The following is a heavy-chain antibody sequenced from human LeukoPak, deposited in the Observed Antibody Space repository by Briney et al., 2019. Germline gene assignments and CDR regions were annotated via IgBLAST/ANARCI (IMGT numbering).Heavy chain of an antibody. CDR3: VREVRSDGFDY. J-gene: IGHJ4*02. CDR2: IYDSGST. D-gene: IGHD6-6*01. Sequence: SETLSLTCTVSGVSISHYYWSWIRQPPGKGLEWIGYIYDSGSTNYNPSLKSRVTISVDTSENQFSLNLSSVTPADTAVYYCVREVRSDGFDYWGPGTLVTVSS. CDR1: GVSISHYY. V-gene: IGHV4-59*01.